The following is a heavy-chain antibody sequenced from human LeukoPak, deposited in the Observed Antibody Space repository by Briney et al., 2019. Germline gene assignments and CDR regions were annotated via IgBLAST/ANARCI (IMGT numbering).Heavy chain of an antibody. J-gene: IGHJ4*02. D-gene: IGHD6-13*01. CDR2: IWYDGSNK. CDR3: AKEVGAADSPYYFDY. Sequence: GRSLRLSCAASGFTFSSYGMHWVRQAPGKGLELVAVIWYDGSNKYYADSVKGRFTISRDNSKNTLYLQMNSLRAEDTAVYYCAKEVGAADSPYYFDYWGQGTLVTVSS. V-gene: IGHV3-33*06. CDR1: GFTFSSYG.